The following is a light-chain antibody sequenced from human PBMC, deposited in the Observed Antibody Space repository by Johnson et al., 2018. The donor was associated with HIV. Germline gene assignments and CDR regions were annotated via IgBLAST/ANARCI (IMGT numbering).Light chain of an antibody. J-gene: IGLJ1*01. CDR1: SSNIGNNY. V-gene: IGLV1-51*01. CDR2: DNN. CDR3: GTWDTSLSAGV. Sequence: QPVLTQPPSVSAAPGQKVTISCSGSSSNIGNNYVSWYQQLPGAAPKLLIYDNNKRPSGIPDRFSGSKSVTSATLGITGLQTGDEADYYCGTWDTSLSAGVFGPGTKVSVL.